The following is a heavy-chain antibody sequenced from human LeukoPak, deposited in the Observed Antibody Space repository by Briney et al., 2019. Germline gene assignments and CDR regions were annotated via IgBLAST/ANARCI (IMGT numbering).Heavy chain of an antibody. D-gene: IGHD2-15*01. V-gene: IGHV1-69*13. CDR2: ITPLFGTA. J-gene: IGHJ1*01. CDR1: GGTFSKYT. Sequence: SAKVSCKASGGTFSKYTISWVRQRPGQGLEWMGGITPLFGTANYAQKFQGRVTITADESASTAYMELSSLRSEDTAVYYCARDSSDIRSFIAHWGQGTLVTVSS. CDR3: ARDSSDIRSFIAH.